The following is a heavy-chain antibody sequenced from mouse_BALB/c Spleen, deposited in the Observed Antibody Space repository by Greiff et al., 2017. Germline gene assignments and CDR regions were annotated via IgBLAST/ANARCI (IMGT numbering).Heavy chain of an antibody. V-gene: IGHV5-6-5*01. CDR3: ARDDYEALDY. J-gene: IGHJ2*01. CDR1: GFTFSSYA. D-gene: IGHD2-4*01. Sequence: EVKLVESGGGLVKPGGSLKLSCAASGFTFSSYAMSWVRQTPEKRLEWVATISSGGSTYYPDRVKGRITISRDNAKNILYLQMSSLRSEDTAMYYCARDDYEALDYWGQGTTLTVSS. CDR2: ISSGGST.